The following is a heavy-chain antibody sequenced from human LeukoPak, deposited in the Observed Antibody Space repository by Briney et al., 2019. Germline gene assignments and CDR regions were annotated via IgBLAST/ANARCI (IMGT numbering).Heavy chain of an antibody. J-gene: IGHJ4*02. Sequence: PGGSLRLSCAASGFTFSSYGMHWVRQAPGKGLEWVAVISSDGSYKYYADSVKGRFTISRDNSKNTLYLQMDSLSAEDTAMYYCVRSSGYYWQGYFDYWGQGTLVTVSS. D-gene: IGHD3-22*01. CDR2: ISSDGSYK. CDR3: VRSSGYYWQGYFDY. CDR1: GFTFSSYG. V-gene: IGHV3-30*03.